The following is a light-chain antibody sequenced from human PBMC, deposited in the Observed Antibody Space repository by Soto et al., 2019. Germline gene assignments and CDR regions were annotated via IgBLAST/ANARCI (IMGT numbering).Light chain of an antibody. V-gene: IGKV1-5*03. Sequence: DIQMTQSPSTLSGSVGDRVIITCRASQSIGSWLAWYQQKPGKAPKLLIYKASTLKSGVPSRFSGSGSGTEFTLTISSLQPDDFATYYCQHYNSYSEAFGQGTKVDI. J-gene: IGKJ1*01. CDR1: QSIGSW. CDR3: QHYNSYSEA. CDR2: KAS.